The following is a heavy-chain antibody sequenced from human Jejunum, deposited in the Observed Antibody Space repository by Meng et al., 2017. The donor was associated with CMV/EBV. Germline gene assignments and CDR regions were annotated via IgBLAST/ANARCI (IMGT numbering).Heavy chain of an antibody. CDR2: VHRSGDT. V-gene: IGHV4-59*01. CDR1: GGSISTYY. Sequence: CNVSGGSISTYYWTWVRQMPGKGLEWIGYVHRSGDTKYNPSLKSRVTISVDTAKNQFSVRLTSVTAADTAVYYCARAYSGSYWIEYWGQGTLVTVSS. CDR3: ARAYSGSYWIEY. D-gene: IGHD1-26*01. J-gene: IGHJ4*02.